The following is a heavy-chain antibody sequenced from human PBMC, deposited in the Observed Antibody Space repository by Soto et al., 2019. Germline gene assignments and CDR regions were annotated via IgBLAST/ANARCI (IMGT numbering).Heavy chain of an antibody. CDR2: IIPIFGTG. J-gene: IGHJ4*02. CDR3: AGEMTEGSPTEDYNLDF. V-gene: IGHV1-69*06. CDR1: GGTSTSYS. D-gene: IGHD4-4*01. Sequence: SVKVSCKASGGTSTSYSNSWVRKAPGQGLAWAGGIIPIFGTGNYAEKFRGRVTITADISTSTANMGLCSLIYEDTAVYYGAGEMTEGSPTEDYNLDFWGQATAVNVSS.